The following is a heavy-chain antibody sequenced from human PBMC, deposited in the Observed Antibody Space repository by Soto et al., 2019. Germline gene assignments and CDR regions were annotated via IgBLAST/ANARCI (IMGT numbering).Heavy chain of an antibody. J-gene: IGHJ4*02. CDR2: ISYVGGER. Sequence: QVQLVGSGGGVVQPGRSVRLSCTASGFNFNDYGRHWVRQAPGKGLEWVAVISYVGGERYYADSVKGRFIISRDNSKNTLYLQMNSLRAEDTAVYYCAKDLVAAYGSARRGCFDNWGQGTLVTVSS. D-gene: IGHD2-8*02. CDR1: GFNFNDYG. V-gene: IGHV3-30*18. CDR3: AKDLVAAYGSARRGCFDN.